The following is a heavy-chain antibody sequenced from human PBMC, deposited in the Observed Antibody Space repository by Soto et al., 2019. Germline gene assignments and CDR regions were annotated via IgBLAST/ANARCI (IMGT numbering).Heavy chain of an antibody. Sequence: PSETLSLTCTVSGDSISGVAYYWSCIRQHPGKGLEWIGYIYYTGSTYYNPSLKSRVTISLDTSKNQFSLKLSPVTAADTAVYYCASDTGYYGGYNWFDPWGQGPMVTVSS. CDR3: ASDTGYYGGYNWFDP. CDR2: IYYTGST. J-gene: IGHJ5*02. D-gene: IGHD3-3*01. CDR1: GDSISGVAYY. V-gene: IGHV4-31*03.